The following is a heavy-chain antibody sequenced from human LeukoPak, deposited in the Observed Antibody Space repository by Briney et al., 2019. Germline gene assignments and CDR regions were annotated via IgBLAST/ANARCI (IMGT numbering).Heavy chain of an antibody. J-gene: IGHJ6*03. V-gene: IGHV1-69*05. Sequence: SVKPSCKASGVTFSSYTISSVPQTPGQGLECMGGIILTFGTANYAQKFQGRVTITTDESTSTADMELSSLRSEDTAVYYCAGWDTAMVPPRYYYYYYYMDVWGKGTTVTVSS. CDR1: GVTFSSYT. CDR3: AGWDTAMVPPRYYYYYYYMDV. CDR2: IILTFGTA. D-gene: IGHD5-18*01.